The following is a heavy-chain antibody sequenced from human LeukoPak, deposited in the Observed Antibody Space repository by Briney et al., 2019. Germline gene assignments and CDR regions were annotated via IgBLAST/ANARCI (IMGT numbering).Heavy chain of an antibody. CDR3: ARGPNSNWSGLDF. Sequence: GGSLRLSCAASGFTFSSYWMHWARQLPGKGLVWVSRISPTGSTTSYADSVKGRFTVSRDNAKNTLYLQVNNLRAEDTAVYYCARGPNSNWSGLDFWGQGTLLTVSS. D-gene: IGHD6-6*01. J-gene: IGHJ4*02. CDR1: GFTFSSYW. V-gene: IGHV3-74*01. CDR2: ISPTGSTT.